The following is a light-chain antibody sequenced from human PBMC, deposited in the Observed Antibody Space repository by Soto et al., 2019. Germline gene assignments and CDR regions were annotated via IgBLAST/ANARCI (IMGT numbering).Light chain of an antibody. CDR2: NNN. V-gene: IGLV1-44*01. Sequence: QSVLPQPPSASARPGQRVTISCSGGSSNIGDNPVNWYQHLPGAAPTLLIYNNNQRPSGVPDRFSGSKSGASASLAISGLRSEDEADYYCSTWDDTLDAYVFGTGTKLTVL. CDR3: STWDDTLDAYV. J-gene: IGLJ1*01. CDR1: SSNIGDNP.